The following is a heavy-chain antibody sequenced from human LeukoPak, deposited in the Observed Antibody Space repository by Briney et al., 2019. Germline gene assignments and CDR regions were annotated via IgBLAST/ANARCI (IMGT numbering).Heavy chain of an antibody. D-gene: IGHD2-2*01. CDR2: INPNSGGT. CDR3: ARGHPLGYCSSTSCYGRDWFDP. CDR1: RYTFTGYY. J-gene: IGHJ5*02. Sequence: GASVKVSCKASRYTFTGYYMHWVRQAPGQGLEWMGWINPNSGGTNYAQKFQGRVTMTRDTSISTAYMELSRLRSDDTAVYYCARGHPLGYCSSTSCYGRDWFDPWGQGTLVTVSS. V-gene: IGHV1-2*02.